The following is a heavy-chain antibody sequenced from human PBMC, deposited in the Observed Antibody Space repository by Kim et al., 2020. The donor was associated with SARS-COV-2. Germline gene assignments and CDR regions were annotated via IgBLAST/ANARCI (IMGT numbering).Heavy chain of an antibody. D-gene: IGHD4-17*01. CDR2: ISGSGGST. CDR1: GFTFSSYA. Sequence: GGSLRLSCAASGFTFSSYAMSWVRQAPGKGLEWVATISGSGGSTYYADSVKGRFTISRDNTKNTLYLQMNSLRAEDTAVYYCAKISHASPVTTRGDFDYWGQGTLVTVSS. V-gene: IGHV3-23*01. J-gene: IGHJ4*02. CDR3: AKISHASPVTTRGDFDY.